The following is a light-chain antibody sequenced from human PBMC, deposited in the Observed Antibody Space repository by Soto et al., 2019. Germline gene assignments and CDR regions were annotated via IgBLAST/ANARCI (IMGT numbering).Light chain of an antibody. CDR3: QHRSNWTLT. Sequence: EIVLTQSPAALSLSPGERATLSCRDSQSVRTYLAWYQQKPGQAPRIXIYDASNRELGIPARFSGSGSGTECTLTISSLEPDDFAVDYCQHRSNWTLTFGGGTKVDIK. CDR2: DAS. V-gene: IGKV3-11*01. CDR1: QSVRTY. J-gene: IGKJ4*01.